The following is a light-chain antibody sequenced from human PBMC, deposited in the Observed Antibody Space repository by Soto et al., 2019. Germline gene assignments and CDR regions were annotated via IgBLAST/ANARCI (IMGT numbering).Light chain of an antibody. J-gene: IGKJ3*01. CDR2: WAS. Sequence: DFVLTQSPDSLAVSRGERATINCKSSQNVLYTSNNKNYLAWYQQKPGQPPKLLIYWASTRNSGVPDRFSGSGSGTDFSLTISSLQAEDVAVYYCQQYFSTPLTFGPGTKVDI. V-gene: IGKV4-1*01. CDR1: QNVLYTSNNKNY. CDR3: QQYFSTPLT.